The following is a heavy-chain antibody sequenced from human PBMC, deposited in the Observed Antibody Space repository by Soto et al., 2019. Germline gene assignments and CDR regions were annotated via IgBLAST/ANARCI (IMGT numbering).Heavy chain of an antibody. J-gene: IGHJ4*02. D-gene: IGHD6-13*01. Sequence: QVQLVQSGAEVKKPGSSVKVSCKASGGTFSSYAISWVRQAPGQGLEWMGGIIPIFGTANYAQTFQDRVTINADESPSTAYMELSSLRAEDTAVYYGARDVIAAAGTAGWGQGTLVTVSS. CDR3: ARDVIAAAGTAG. CDR1: GGTFSSYA. V-gene: IGHV1-69*12. CDR2: IIPIFGTA.